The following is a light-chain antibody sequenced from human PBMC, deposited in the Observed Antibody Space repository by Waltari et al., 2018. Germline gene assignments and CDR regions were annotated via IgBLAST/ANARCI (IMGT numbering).Light chain of an antibody. CDR2: AAS. Sequence: DIQMTQSPSSLSASVGDRVTITCRASQRISNYLNWYQQKPGKAPKFLIFAASSLQSGVPSRFSGSGSGTDFTLTITYLQPEDFATYFCQQSYSTPRTFGQGTKVGIK. CDR1: QRISNY. J-gene: IGKJ1*01. V-gene: IGKV1-39*01. CDR3: QQSYSTPRT.